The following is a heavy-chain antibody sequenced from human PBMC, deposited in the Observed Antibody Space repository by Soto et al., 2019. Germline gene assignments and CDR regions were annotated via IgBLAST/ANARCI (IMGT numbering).Heavy chain of an antibody. V-gene: IGHV1-2*04. J-gene: IGHJ6*03. CDR1: GYTFTGYY. CDR2: INPNSGGT. D-gene: IGHD3-10*01. CDR3: ARGNYYGSGSYTYYYYYMDV. Sequence: ASVKVSCKAYGYTFTGYYMHWVRQAPGQGLEWMGWINPNSGGTNYAQKFQGWVTMTRDTSISTAYMELSRLRSDDTAVYYCARGNYYGSGSYTYYYYYMDVWGKGTTVTVSS.